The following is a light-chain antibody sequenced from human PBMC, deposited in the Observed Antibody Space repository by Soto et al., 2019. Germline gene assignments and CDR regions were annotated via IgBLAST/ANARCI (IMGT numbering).Light chain of an antibody. CDR3: QSYDSSLRGSEV. V-gene: IGLV1-40*01. Sequence: QSVLTQPPSVSGAPGQRVTISCTGSSSNIGAGYDVHWYQQLPGTAPKLLIYGNGNRPSGVPDRFSGSKSGTSASLAITGLQAEDEADYYCQSYDSSLRGSEVFGTGTKLTVL. CDR1: SSNIGAGYD. J-gene: IGLJ1*01. CDR2: GNG.